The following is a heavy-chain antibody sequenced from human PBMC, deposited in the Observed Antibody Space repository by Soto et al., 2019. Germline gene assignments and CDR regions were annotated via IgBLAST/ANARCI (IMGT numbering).Heavy chain of an antibody. J-gene: IGHJ4*02. CDR1: GFTVSSNY. V-gene: IGHV3-66*01. CDR2: IYSGGST. Sequence: GGSLRLSCAASGFTVSSNYMSWVRQAPGKGLEWVSVIYSGGSTYYADSVKGRFTISRDNSKNTLYLQMNSLRAEDTAVYYCARGNHKRTDSSPQGPPPQAVDYWGQGTLVTVSS. CDR3: ARGNHKRTDSSPQGPPPQAVDY. D-gene: IGHD5-18*01.